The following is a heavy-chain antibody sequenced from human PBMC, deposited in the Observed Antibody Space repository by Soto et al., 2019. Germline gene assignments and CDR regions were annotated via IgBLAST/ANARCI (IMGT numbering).Heavy chain of an antibody. V-gene: IGHV1-2*04. J-gene: IGHJ5*02. Sequence: ASVKVSCKASGYTFTGYYMHWVRQAPGQGLEWMGWINPNSGGTNYAQKFQGWVTMTRDTSISTAYMELSRLRSDDTAVYYCARDGGYCSGGSCHKRKENWFDPWGQGTLVTVSS. CDR3: ARDGGYCSGGSCHKRKENWFDP. CDR2: INPNSGGT. CDR1: GYTFTGYY. D-gene: IGHD2-15*01.